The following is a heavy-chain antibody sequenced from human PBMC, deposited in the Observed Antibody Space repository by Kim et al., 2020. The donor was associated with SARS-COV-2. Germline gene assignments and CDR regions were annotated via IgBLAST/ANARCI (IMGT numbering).Heavy chain of an antibody. CDR2: INPSGGST. Sequence: ASVKVSCKSSGYTFTTYFIHWVRQAPGQGLEWMGIINPSGGSTTYAQKFQGRVTMTRDTSTRTVYMELSSLTSEDTAVYYCARAPSENYGMDVWGQGTTV. CDR1: GYTFTTYF. V-gene: IGHV1-46*01. J-gene: IGHJ6*02. CDR3: ARAPSENYGMDV.